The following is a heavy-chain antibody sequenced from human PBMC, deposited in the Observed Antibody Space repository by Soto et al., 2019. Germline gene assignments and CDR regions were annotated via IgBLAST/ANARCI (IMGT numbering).Heavy chain of an antibody. V-gene: IGHV4-39*01. J-gene: IGHJ4*02. CDR1: GGSISSSSYY. D-gene: IGHD3-10*01. Sequence: SETLSLTCTVSGGSISSSSYYWGWIRQPPGKGLEWIGSIYYSGSTYYNPSLKSRVTISVDTSKNQFSLKLSSVTAADTAVYYCARRKLTRFGELSGSYYFDYWGQGTLVTVYS. CDR2: IYYSGST. CDR3: ARRKLTRFGELSGSYYFDY.